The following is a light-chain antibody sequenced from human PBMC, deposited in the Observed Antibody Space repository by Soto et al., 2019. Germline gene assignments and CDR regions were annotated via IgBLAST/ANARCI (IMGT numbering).Light chain of an antibody. J-gene: IGLJ2*01. V-gene: IGLV2-8*01. CDR1: SSDVGGYDS. Sequence: QSVLTQPPSASGCPGQSVSISCTGTSSDVGGYDSVAWYQQHPGKAPKLIIYEVTKRPSGVPDRFSGSKSGNTASLTVSGLQAEDEADYYCNSHAGIINVVFGGGTQLTAL. CDR3: NSHAGIINVV. CDR2: EVT.